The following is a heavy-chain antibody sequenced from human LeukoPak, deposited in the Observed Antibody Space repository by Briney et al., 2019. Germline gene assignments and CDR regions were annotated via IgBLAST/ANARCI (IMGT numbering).Heavy chain of an antibody. J-gene: IGHJ4*02. CDR3: ARDLGDYGGNSGGLDY. D-gene: IGHD4-23*01. Sequence: GGSLRLSCAASGFTFSSYAMHWVRQAPGKGLEWVGVISYDGSNKYYADSVKGRFTISRDNSKNTLYLQMNSLRAEDTAVYYCARDLGDYGGNSGGLDYWGQGTLVTVSS. V-gene: IGHV3-30-3*01. CDR2: ISYDGSNK. CDR1: GFTFSSYA.